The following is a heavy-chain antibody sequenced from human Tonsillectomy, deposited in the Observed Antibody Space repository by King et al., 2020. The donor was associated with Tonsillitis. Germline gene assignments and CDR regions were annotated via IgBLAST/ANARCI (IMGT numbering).Heavy chain of an antibody. CDR3: AREFWGAGDY. V-gene: IGHV3-74*01. CDR2: ISPDGTYI. CDR1: GFAFSTYW. D-gene: IGHD3-16*01. Sequence: VQLVESGGGLIQPGGSLRLSCAASGFAFSTYWMFWVRQGPGKGLEWGSRISPDGTYIRYADSMMGRFTISRDNAKNTLFLQLSSLRADDTALYYCAREFWGAGDYWGQGTQVMVSS. J-gene: IGHJ4*02.